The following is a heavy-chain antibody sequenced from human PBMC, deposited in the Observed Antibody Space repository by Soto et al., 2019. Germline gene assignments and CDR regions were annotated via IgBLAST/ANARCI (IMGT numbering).Heavy chain of an antibody. CDR3: ARIEMASIK. J-gene: IGHJ4*02. CDR1: GGSISNGGYY. Sequence: SETLSLTCTVSGGSISNGGYYWNWVRQHPGKGLEWIGYIHYSGSTWYNPSLESRVTISLDTSKNQFSLDLRSVTAADTAMYYCARIEMASIKWGRGTLVTVSS. CDR2: IHYSGST. V-gene: IGHV4-31*03.